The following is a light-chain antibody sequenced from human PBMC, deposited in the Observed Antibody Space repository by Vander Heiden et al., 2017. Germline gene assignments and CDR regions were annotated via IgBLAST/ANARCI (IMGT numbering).Light chain of an antibody. CDR1: NIGYKN. J-gene: IGLJ2*01. V-gene: IGLV3-21*02. CDR3: QVWDSSSDLMV. Sequence: YVLTQPPSVSVPPGQTARFTCEENNIGYKNVHWYQQQPGQAPVLVVYDDSDRPSGIPERFSGSNSGNTATLTISRVEAGDEADYYCQVWDSSSDLMVFGGGTKVTVL. CDR2: DDS.